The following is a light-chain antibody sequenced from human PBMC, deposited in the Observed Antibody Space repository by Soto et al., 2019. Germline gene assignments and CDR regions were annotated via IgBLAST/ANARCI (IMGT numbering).Light chain of an antibody. CDR3: CSFTTTTSYV. CDR1: TSDVGGYNS. Sequence: QSVLTQPASVSGSPGQSITMSCTGTTSDVGGYNSVSWYQQHPGKAPKLIIYEVRRRPSGVSNRFSGSMAANTASLTISGLQTEDEADYYCCSFTTTTSYVFGTGTKVTVL. J-gene: IGLJ1*01. CDR2: EVR. V-gene: IGLV2-14*03.